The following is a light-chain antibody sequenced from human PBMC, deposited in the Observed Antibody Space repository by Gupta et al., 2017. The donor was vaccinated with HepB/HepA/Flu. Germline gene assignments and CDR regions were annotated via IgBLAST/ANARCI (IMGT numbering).Light chain of an antibody. CDR1: SNDIGGYDS. CDR3: SSFSSTTTLVL. CDR2: DVT. J-gene: IGLJ2*01. Sequence: ISCTGSSNDIGGYDSVSWYQQDPGQAPKLLIYDVTNRPSGVSNRFSGSKSGNTASLTIPGLQAEDEADYYCSSFSSTTTLVLFGGGTKLTVL. V-gene: IGLV2-14*03.